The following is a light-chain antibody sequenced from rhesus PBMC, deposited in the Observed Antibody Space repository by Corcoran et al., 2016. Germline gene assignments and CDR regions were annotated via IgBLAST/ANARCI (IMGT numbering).Light chain of an antibody. V-gene: IGKV1-22*01. Sequence: DIQMTQSPSSLSASVGDTDTITCRASQGISSWLAWYQQKPGKAPKLLIYKASSLQSGVPSRFSASGDGKDVTLTISSLQSEDFATYYCQQYSSRPPTFGGGTKVELK. CDR3: QQYSSRPPT. CDR2: KAS. CDR1: QGISSW. J-gene: IGKJ4*01.